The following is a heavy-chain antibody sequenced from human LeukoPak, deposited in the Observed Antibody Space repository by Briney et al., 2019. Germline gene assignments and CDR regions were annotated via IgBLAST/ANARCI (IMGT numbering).Heavy chain of an antibody. CDR2: IWYDGSNK. CDR1: GFTFSSYG. CDR3: ARDGDDYGDSPTYGKDV. Sequence: GVSLRLSCAASGFTFSSYGMHWVRQAPGKGLEWVAVIWYDGSNKYYADSVKGRFTISRDNSKNTLYLQMNSLRAEDTAVYYCARDGDDYGDSPTYGKDVWGQGTTVTVSS. V-gene: IGHV3-33*01. D-gene: IGHD4-17*01. J-gene: IGHJ6*02.